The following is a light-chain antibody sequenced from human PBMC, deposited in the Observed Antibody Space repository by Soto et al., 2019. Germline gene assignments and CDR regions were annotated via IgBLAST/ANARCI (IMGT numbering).Light chain of an antibody. CDR2: SNN. V-gene: IGLV1-44*01. J-gene: IGLJ1*01. Sequence: QSVLTQTPSASATPGQRVTISCSGTNSNIGSNTITWYQQLPGTAPKRLIHSNNQRPSGVPARFSASNSGTSASLAISGLQSEDEAAYYCAAWDDSLNGYVFGTGTKGTVL. CDR3: AAWDDSLNGYV. CDR1: NSNIGSNT.